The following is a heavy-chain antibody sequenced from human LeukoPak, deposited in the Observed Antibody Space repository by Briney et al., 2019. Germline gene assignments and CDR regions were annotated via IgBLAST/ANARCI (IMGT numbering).Heavy chain of an antibody. CDR2: INPNSGGT. Sequence: GASVKVSCTASGYTFTGYYMHWVRQAPGQGLEWMGWINPNSGGTNYAQKFQGRVTMTRDTSISTAYMELSRLRSDDTAVYYCARDFGEVVPAAMQGKYYYYYMDVWGKGTTVTVSS. J-gene: IGHJ6*03. V-gene: IGHV1-2*02. CDR3: ARDFGEVVPAAMQGKYYYYYMDV. CDR1: GYTFTGYY. D-gene: IGHD2-2*01.